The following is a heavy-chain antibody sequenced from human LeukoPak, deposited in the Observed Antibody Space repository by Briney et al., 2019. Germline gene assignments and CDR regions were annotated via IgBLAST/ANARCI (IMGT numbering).Heavy chain of an antibody. V-gene: IGHV4-4*07. J-gene: IGHJ1*01. CDR1: GGSISSYY. Sequence: PSETLSLTCTVSGGSISSYYWSWIRQPAGKGLEWIGRIYTSGSTNYNPSLKSRVTMPVDTSKNQFSLKLSSVTAADTAVYYCARDSLRYDILTGYQNAEYFQHWGQGTLVTVSS. CDR2: IYTSGST. CDR3: ARDSLRYDILTGYQNAEYFQH. D-gene: IGHD3-9*01.